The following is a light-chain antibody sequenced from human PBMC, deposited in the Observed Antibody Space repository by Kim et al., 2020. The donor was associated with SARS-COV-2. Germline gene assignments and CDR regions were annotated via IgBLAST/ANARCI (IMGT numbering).Light chain of an antibody. CDR1: SSDVGGYDF. V-gene: IGLV2-11*01. CDR3: CSYTGDYTLGV. CDR2: DVT. Sequence: QSALTQPRPVSGSLGQSVTISCTGTSSDVGGYDFVSWYQHHPGRAPKLIIFDVTKRHSWVPDRFSGSKSGNTASLAISGLLSEDEAVYYCCSYTGDYTLGVFGGGTQLTVL. J-gene: IGLJ3*02.